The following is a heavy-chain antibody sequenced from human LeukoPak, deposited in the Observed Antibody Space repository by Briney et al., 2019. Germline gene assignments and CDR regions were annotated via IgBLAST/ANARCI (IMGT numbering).Heavy chain of an antibody. V-gene: IGHV3-23*01. CDR1: GFTFSNYA. D-gene: IGHD3-22*01. Sequence: TGGSLRLSCAASGFTFSNYALSWVRQTPGKGLGWVSTISGSGGSTYYADSVKGRFTISRDNSKNTLYLQMNSLRAEDTAVYYCAKSHPVTMIVTLISYFDSWGQGTLVTVSS. CDR3: AKSHPVTMIVTLISYFDS. CDR2: ISGSGGST. J-gene: IGHJ4*02.